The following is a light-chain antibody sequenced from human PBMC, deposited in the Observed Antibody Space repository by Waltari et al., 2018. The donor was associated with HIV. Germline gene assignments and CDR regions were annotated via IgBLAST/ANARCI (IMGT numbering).Light chain of an antibody. J-gene: IGKJ3*01. CDR1: QNIRSS. CDR3: QQSNNFPLT. Sequence: DIQMPQSPSLVSASLGDRVTITFRASQNIRSSLGWYQKRPGRAPKLLISSASVLQSGVPSRFRGRGSGTVFTLSISGPQPDDFATYYCQQSNNFPLTFGPGTTVD. CDR2: SAS. V-gene: IGKV1-12*01.